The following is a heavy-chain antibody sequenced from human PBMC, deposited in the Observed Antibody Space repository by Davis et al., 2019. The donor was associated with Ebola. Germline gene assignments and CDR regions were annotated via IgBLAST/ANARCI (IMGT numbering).Heavy chain of an antibody. Sequence: AASVKVSCKASGYTFTSYGISWVRQAPAPPLEWLVLLISYPFNTNYAQKLQGRVTMTTDTSTSKAYMELRSLRSDETAVYYCARRYCSGGSCYSQLDLDYWGQGTLVTVSS. CDR3: ARRYCSGGSCYSQLDLDY. D-gene: IGHD2-15*01. J-gene: IGHJ4*02. V-gene: IGHV1-18*01. CDR2: LISYPFNT. CDR1: GYTFTSYG.